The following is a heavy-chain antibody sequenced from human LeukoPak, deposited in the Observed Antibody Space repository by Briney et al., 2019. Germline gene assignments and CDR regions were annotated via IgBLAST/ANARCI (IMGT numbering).Heavy chain of an antibody. Sequence: ASVKVSCKASGGTFSSYAISWVRQSPGQGLEWMGGITPMFGTSNYAQKFRGRVTITADESTSTAYVELSSLRSEDTAVYYCARDSSEFRSLLFHWGQSTLVTVSS. V-gene: IGHV1-69*13. D-gene: IGHD1-14*01. J-gene: IGHJ1*01. CDR2: ITPMFGTS. CDR3: ARDSSEFRSLLFH. CDR1: GGTFSSYA.